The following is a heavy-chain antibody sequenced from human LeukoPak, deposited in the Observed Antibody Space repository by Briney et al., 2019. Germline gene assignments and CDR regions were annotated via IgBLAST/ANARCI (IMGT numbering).Heavy chain of an antibody. CDR1: GGTFSSYA. CDR2: VIPIFGTA. J-gene: IGHJ4*02. D-gene: IGHD1-26*01. CDR3: ARGARTWEQYDY. V-gene: IGHV1-69*06. Sequence: SVKVSCKASGGTFSSYAISWVRQAPGQGLEWMGGVIPIFGTANYAQKFQGRVTIAADKSTSTAYMELSSLRSEDTAVYYCARGARTWEQYDYWGQGTLVTVSS.